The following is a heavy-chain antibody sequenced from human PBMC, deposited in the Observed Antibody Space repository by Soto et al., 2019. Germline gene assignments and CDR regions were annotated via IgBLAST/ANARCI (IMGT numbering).Heavy chain of an antibody. V-gene: IGHV3-30*18. Sequence: GGSLRLSCAASGFTFSSYGMHWVRQAPGKGLEWVAVISYDGSNKYYADSVKGRFTISRDNSKNTLYLQMNSLRAEDTAVYYCAKDLSGGYYTDYYFDYWGQGTLVTVSS. D-gene: IGHD3-3*01. CDR1: GFTFSSYG. J-gene: IGHJ4*02. CDR2: ISYDGSNK. CDR3: AKDLSGGYYTDYYFDY.